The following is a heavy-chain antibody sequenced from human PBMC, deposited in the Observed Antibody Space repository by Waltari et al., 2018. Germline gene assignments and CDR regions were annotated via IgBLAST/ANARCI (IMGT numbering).Heavy chain of an antibody. Sequence: QVQLQESGPGLVKPSETLSLTCTVSGGSIRSYYWSWIRQPAGKGLELIGRIYTSGSTNYNPSLKSRVTMSVDTSKNQFSLKLSSVTAADTAVYYCARDLPTYYYGSGSYPSNYYGMDVWGQGTTVTVSS. D-gene: IGHD3-10*01. J-gene: IGHJ6*02. CDR3: ARDLPTYYYGSGSYPSNYYGMDV. CDR1: GGSIRSYY. V-gene: IGHV4-4*07. CDR2: IYTSGST.